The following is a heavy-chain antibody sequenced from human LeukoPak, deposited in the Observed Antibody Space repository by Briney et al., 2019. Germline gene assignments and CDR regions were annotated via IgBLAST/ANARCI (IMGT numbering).Heavy chain of an antibody. CDR2: IHITQTT. Sequence: SETLSLTCTVSRGSISGYYWSWIRQPAGKGLEWIGRIHITQTTNYNPSLESRVTMSVDSSKNQFSLRLRSVTAADTAVYYCARDLGGGVTIDYWGQGTLVTVSS. J-gene: IGHJ4*02. V-gene: IGHV4-4*07. D-gene: IGHD4-17*01. CDR1: RGSISGYY. CDR3: ARDLGGGVTIDY.